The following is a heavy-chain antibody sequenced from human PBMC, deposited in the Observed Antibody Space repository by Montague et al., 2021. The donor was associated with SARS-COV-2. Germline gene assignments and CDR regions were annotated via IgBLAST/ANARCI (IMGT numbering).Heavy chain of an antibody. D-gene: IGHD6-13*01. CDR2: INHSGST. CDR3: ARDRYSSSWYGQKYYFDY. V-gene: IGHV4-34*01. CDR1: GGSFSGYY. J-gene: IGHJ4*02. Sequence: SDTLSLTRAVYGGSFSGYYWSWIRQPPGKGLEWIGEINHSGSTNYNPSLKSRVTISVDTSKNQFSLKLSSVTAADTAVYYCARDRYSSSWYGQKYYFDYWGQGTLVTVSS.